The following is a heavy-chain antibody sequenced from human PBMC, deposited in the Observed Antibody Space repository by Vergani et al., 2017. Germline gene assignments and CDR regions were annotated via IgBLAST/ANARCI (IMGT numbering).Heavy chain of an antibody. V-gene: IGHV1-69*01. Sequence: QVQLVQSGAEVKKPGSSVKVSCKASGGTFSSYAISWVRQAPGQGLEWMGGIIPIFGTANYAQKFQGRVTITADESTSTAYMELGSLRSEDTAVYYCADLSRDGYNYHFYYFDYWGQGTLVTVSS. CDR1: GGTFSSYA. D-gene: IGHD5-24*01. J-gene: IGHJ4*02. CDR3: ADLSRDGYNYHFYYFDY. CDR2: IIPIFGTA.